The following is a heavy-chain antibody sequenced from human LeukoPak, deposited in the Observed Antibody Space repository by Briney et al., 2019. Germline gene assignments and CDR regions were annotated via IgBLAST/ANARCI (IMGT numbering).Heavy chain of an antibody. CDR3: ARDRGSSGWYEFDS. V-gene: IGHV3-74*01. CDR2: INTDGTVT. J-gene: IGHJ4*02. Sequence: PGGSLRLSCAASGFTFSKYWMLWVRQAPGKGLESVSRINTDGTVTTYADSVKGRFTVSRDNADKTMFLQMNSVRDEDTAVYYCARDRGSSGWYEFDSWGQGTLVSVSS. D-gene: IGHD6-19*01. CDR1: GFTFSKYW.